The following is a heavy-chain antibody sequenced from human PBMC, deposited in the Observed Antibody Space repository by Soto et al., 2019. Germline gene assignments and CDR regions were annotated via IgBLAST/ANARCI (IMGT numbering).Heavy chain of an antibody. CDR3: ARVIGYVWGSYRYRLYYFDY. D-gene: IGHD3-16*02. CDR1: GYTFTSYG. Sequence: QVQLVQSGAEVKKPGASVKVSCKASGYTFTSYGISWVRQAPGQGLEWMGWISAYNGNTNYAQKLQGRVTMTTDTSTSTAYMELRSLRSDDTAVSYCARVIGYVWGSYRYRLYYFDYWGQGTLVTVSS. CDR2: ISAYNGNT. J-gene: IGHJ4*02. V-gene: IGHV1-18*01.